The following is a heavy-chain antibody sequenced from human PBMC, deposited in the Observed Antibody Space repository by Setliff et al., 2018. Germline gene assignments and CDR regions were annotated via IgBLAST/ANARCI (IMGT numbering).Heavy chain of an antibody. CDR3: ARGYYDSYARYYVVGDY. CDR2: INPSGGST. D-gene: IGHD3-22*01. Sequence: ASVKVSCKASGYTFTSNHVHWGRQAPGQGLEWMGTINPSGGSTIYAPDFQGRVTMTWDTSTSTVYMELSSLRTEDTAVYYCARGYYDSYARYYVVGDYWGQGTPVTVSS. J-gene: IGHJ4*02. V-gene: IGHV1-46*01. CDR1: GYTFTSNH.